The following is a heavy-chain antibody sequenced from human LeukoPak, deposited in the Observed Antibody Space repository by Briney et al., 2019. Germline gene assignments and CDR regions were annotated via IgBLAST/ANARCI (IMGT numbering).Heavy chain of an antibody. CDR3: ARGGWNKFDY. V-gene: IGHV1-8*03. CDR2: MNPNSGNT. D-gene: IGHD1-1*01. Sequence: ASVKVSCKASGYTFTDYFMHWVRQATGQGLEWMGWMNPNSGNTGYAQKFQGRVTITRNTSISTAYMELSSLRSEDTAVYYCARGGWNKFDYWGQGTLVTVSS. CDR1: GYTFTDYF. J-gene: IGHJ4*02.